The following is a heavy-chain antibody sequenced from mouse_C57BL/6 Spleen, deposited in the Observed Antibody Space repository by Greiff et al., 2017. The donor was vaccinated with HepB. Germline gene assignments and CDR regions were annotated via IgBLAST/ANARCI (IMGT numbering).Heavy chain of an antibody. CDR1: GFTFSDYY. J-gene: IGHJ1*03. V-gene: IGHV5-16*01. CDR3: ARAPCYFWYFDV. D-gene: IGHD1-1*01. CDR2: INYDGSST. Sequence: EVKLVESEGGLVQPGSSMKLSCTASGFTFSDYYMAWVRQVPEKGLEWVANINYDGSSTYYLDSLKSRFIISRDNAKNILYLQMSSLKSEDTATYYCARAPCYFWYFDVWGTGTTVTVSS.